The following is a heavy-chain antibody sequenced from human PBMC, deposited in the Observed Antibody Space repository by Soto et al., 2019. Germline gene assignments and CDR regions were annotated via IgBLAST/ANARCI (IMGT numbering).Heavy chain of an antibody. D-gene: IGHD1-1*01. CDR3: ARHLIWTGGYGLDV. V-gene: IGHV5-10-1*03. CDR2: FDPSDSYT. J-gene: IGHJ6*02. CDR1: GYSFANYW. Sequence: EVQLVQPGAEVKKPGESLRISCKGSGYSFANYWINWVRQMPGKGLEWMGRFDPSDSYTNYSPSFQGHVSFSGDRSIRTAYLQWSSLKASDTASYYCARHLIWTGGYGLDVWGQGTTVTVSS.